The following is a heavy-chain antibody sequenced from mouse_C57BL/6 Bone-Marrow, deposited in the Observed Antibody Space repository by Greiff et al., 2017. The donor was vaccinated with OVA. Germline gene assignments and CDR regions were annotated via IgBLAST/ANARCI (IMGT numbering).Heavy chain of an antibody. CDR2: IDPSDSET. CDR3: ARGDYGSRFAY. Sequence: VKLQQPGAELVRPGSSVKLSCKASGYTFTSYWMHWVKQRPIQGLEWIGNIDPSDSETHYNQKFKDKATLTVDKSSSTAYMQLSSLTSEDSAVYYCARGDYGSRFAYWGQGTLVTVSA. CDR1: GYTFTSYW. V-gene: IGHV1-52*01. J-gene: IGHJ3*01. D-gene: IGHD1-1*01.